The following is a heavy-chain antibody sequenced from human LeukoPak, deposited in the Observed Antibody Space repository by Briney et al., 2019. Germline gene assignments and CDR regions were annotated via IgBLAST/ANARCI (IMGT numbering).Heavy chain of an antibody. CDR2: ISSSGSTI. CDR3: AGGPVSYPYYYYMDG. V-gene: IGHV3-11*01. D-gene: IGHD1-26*01. J-gene: IGHJ6*03. Sequence: TGGSLRLSCAASGFSFSDYYMSWIRQAPGKGLEWVSYISSSGSTIYYADSAKGRFTISRDNAKNSLYLQMNSLRAEDTAVYYCAGGPVSYPYYYYMDGWGKGSTVAVSS. CDR1: GFSFSDYY.